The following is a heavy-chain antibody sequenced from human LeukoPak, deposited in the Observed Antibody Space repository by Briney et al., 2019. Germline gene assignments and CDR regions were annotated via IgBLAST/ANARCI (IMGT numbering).Heavy chain of an antibody. CDR3: ARDRGYGAPLRSGEAFDI. CDR2: IYYSGST. J-gene: IGHJ3*02. Sequence: PSETLSLTCTVSGGSISSYYWSWIRQPPGKGLEWIGYIYYSGSTNYNPSLKSRVTISVDTSKNQFSLKLSSVTAADTAVYYCARDRGYGAPLRSGEAFDIWGQGTMVTVSS. V-gene: IGHV4-59*01. D-gene: IGHD5-12*01. CDR1: GGSISSYY.